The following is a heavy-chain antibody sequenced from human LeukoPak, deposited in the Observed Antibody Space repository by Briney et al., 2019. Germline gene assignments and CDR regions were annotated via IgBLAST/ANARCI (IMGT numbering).Heavy chain of an antibody. CDR3: ARAPRGYYDIADAFDI. V-gene: IGHV4-39*07. J-gene: IGHJ3*02. CDR2: IYYSGST. CDR1: GGSISSSSYY. Sequence: SETLSLTCTVSGGSISSSSYYWGWIRQPPGKGLEWIGSIYYSGSTYYNPSLKSRVTMSVDTSKNQFSLKLSSVTAADTAVYYCARAPRGYYDIADAFDIWGQGTMVTVSS. D-gene: IGHD3-22*01.